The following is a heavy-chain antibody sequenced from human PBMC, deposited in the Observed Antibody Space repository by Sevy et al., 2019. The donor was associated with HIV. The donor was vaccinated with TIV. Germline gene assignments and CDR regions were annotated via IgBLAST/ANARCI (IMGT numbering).Heavy chain of an antibody. Sequence: GGSLRLSCAASGFAFSDYAMSWVRQAPGKGLEWVSGLSSFGENKYYADSVKGRFTISRDNSDNTMHLQMNSLRDEDRAVYDCAKMWNAYSLWYGVEAWGQGTTVTVSS. D-gene: IGHD2-15*01. J-gene: IGHJ6*02. CDR2: LSSFGENK. V-gene: IGHV3-23*01. CDR1: GFAFSDYA. CDR3: AKMWNAYSLWYGVEA.